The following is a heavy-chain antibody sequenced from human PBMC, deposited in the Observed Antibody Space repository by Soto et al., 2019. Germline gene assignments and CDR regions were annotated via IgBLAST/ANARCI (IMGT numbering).Heavy chain of an antibody. V-gene: IGHV3-23*01. J-gene: IGHJ6*02. CDR3: AKDNCSGGSCYSPGMDV. CDR1: GFTFSSYA. CDR2: ISGSGGST. Sequence: PGGSLRLTCAASGFTFSSYAMSWVRQAPGKGLEWVSAISGSGGSTYYADSVKGRFTISRDNSKNTLYLQMNSLRTEDTALYYCAKDNCSGGSCYSPGMDVWGQGTTVTVSS. D-gene: IGHD2-15*01.